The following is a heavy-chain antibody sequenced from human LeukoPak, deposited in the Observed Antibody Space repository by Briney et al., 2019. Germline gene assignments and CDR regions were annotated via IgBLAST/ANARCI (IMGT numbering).Heavy chain of an antibody. Sequence: SETLSLTCAVSGGSISSSNWWSWVRQPPGKGLEWIGEIYHSGSTNYNPSLKSRVTISVDKSKNQFSLKLSSVTAADTAVYYCARHYLGGNYPDYFNHWGQGTLVTVSS. CDR3: ARHYLGGNYPDYFNH. V-gene: IGHV4-4*02. J-gene: IGHJ4*02. CDR1: GGSISSSNW. CDR2: IYHSGST. D-gene: IGHD1-26*01.